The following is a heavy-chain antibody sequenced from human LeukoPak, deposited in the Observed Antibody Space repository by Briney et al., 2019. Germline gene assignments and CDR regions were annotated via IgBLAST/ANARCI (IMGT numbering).Heavy chain of an antibody. D-gene: IGHD2-15*01. CDR2: ISSRGRTI. CDR3: VRRYCSSSSCTLDS. J-gene: IGHJ4*02. Sequence: GGSLRLSCAASGFTFSSYEMIWVRQAPGKGLEWVSYISSRGRTIFYADSVKGRFTVSRDNAKNSLYLQMNSLRAEDTAVYYCVRRYCSSSSCTLDSWGQGTLVTVSS. CDR1: GFTFSSYE. V-gene: IGHV3-48*03.